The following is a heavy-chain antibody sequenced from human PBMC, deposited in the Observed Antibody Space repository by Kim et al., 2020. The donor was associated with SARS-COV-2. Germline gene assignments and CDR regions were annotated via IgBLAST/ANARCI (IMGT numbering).Heavy chain of an antibody. V-gene: IGHV3-74*01. Sequence: GGSLRLSCAASGFTFSSYWMHWVRQAPGKGLVWVSHINSDGSSTSYADSVKGRFTISRDNAKNTLYLQMNSLRAEDTAVYYCARVAYYYDSSGYHNWFDPWGQGTLVTVSS. CDR1: GFTFSSYW. CDR2: INSDGSST. CDR3: ARVAYYYDSSGYHNWFDP. D-gene: IGHD3-22*01. J-gene: IGHJ5*02.